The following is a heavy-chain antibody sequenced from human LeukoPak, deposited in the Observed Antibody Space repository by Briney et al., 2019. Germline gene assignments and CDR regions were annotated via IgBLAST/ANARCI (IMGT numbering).Heavy chain of an antibody. CDR1: GYTFTRFY. Sequence: ASVKVSCKASGYTFTRFYIHWVRQAPGQGLEWMGIINPSGGSTTYTQKFQGRLTMTRDTSTSTVYMEVNSLRSEDTAVYYSARNYDFWSGSYTGYYGMDVWGQGTTVTVSS. CDR2: INPSGGST. D-gene: IGHD3-3*01. J-gene: IGHJ6*02. CDR3: ARNYDFWSGSYTGYYGMDV. V-gene: IGHV1-46*01.